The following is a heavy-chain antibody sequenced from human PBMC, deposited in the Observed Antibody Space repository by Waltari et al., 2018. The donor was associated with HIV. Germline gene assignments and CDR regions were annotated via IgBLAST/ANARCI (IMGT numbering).Heavy chain of an antibody. CDR1: GYTFTGYY. CDR3: AGAAAGGNWFDP. V-gene: IGHV1-2*02. D-gene: IGHD1-26*01. J-gene: IGHJ5*02. CDR2: INPNRGGT. Sequence: QVQLVQSGAEVKKPGASVKVSCKASGYTFTGYYMHWVRQAPGQGLGWMGWINPNRGGTNYAQKFQGRGTMTRDTSISTAYMELSRLRSDDTAVYYCAGAAAGGNWFDPWGQGTLVTVSS.